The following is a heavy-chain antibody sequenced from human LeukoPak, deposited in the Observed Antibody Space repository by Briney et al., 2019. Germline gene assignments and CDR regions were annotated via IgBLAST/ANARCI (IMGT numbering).Heavy chain of an antibody. Sequence: GGSLRLSCAASGFTFRTFPMGWVRQAPGKGLEWVSAISAGGDITFYSDSVRGRFTISRDNSKETLYLQMNSLRAEDTAVYYCAREPGYYFDYWGQGTLVTVSS. V-gene: IGHV3-23*01. CDR2: ISAGGDIT. CDR1: GFTFRTFP. J-gene: IGHJ4*02. CDR3: AREPGYYFDY.